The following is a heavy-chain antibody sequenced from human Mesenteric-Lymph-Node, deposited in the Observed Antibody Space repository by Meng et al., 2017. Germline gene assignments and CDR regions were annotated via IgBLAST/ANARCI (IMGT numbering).Heavy chain of an antibody. CDR3: ARGPTTYFDY. CDR1: GCSISSGAYY. J-gene: IGHJ4*02. D-gene: IGHD4-17*01. Sequence: QVQLPGAGPGLVKPSDTLSLTCAVSGCSISSGAYYWSWIRQPPGKGLEWIGYIYYSGSTYYNPSLKSRVTISVDTSKNQFSLKLSSVTAADTAVYYCARGPTTYFDYWGQGTLVTVSS. CDR2: IYYSGST. V-gene: IGHV4-30-4*02.